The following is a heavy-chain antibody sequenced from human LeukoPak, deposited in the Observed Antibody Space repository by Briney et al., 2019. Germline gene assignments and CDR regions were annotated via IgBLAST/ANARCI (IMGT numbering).Heavy chain of an antibody. Sequence: PSETLSLTCTVSGCSISSYYWSWIRQPPGKGLEGIGYIYYTGSTNYNPSLTSRVNISVNTSKNQFSLNLTSVTAADTAVYYCARWGSIAVARFDYWGQGTLVTVSS. V-gene: IGHV4-59*01. CDR3: ARWGSIAVARFDY. J-gene: IGHJ4*02. CDR1: GCSISSYY. D-gene: IGHD6-6*01. CDR2: IYYTGST.